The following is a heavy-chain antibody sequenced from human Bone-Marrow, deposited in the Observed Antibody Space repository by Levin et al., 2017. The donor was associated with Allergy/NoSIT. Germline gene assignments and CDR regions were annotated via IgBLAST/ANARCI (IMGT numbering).Heavy chain of an antibody. CDR2: ISGSGGST. J-gene: IGHJ5*02. D-gene: IGHD2-8*01. V-gene: IGHV3-23*01. CDR3: APRRGVLSRSWFDP. Sequence: GESLKISCAASGFTFSSYAMSWVRQAPGKGLEWVSAISGSGGSTYYADSVKGRFTISRDNSKNTLYLQMNSLRAEDTAVYYCAPRRGVLSRSWFDPWGQGTLVTVSS. CDR1: GFTFSSYA.